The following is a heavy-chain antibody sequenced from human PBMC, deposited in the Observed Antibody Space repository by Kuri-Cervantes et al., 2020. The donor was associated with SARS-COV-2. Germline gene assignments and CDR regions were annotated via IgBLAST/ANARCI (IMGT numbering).Heavy chain of an antibody. J-gene: IGHJ2*01. Sequence: GESLKISCAASGFTFSSYALIWVRQAPGKGLEWVSAISGSDASTYYADSVKGRFSISRDTSNNTLFLQMNSLRAEDTAVYYCARIYDGDYENWYFDLWGRGTLVTVSS. CDR2: ISGSDAST. D-gene: IGHD4-17*01. V-gene: IGHV3-23*01. CDR1: GFTFSSYA. CDR3: ARIYDGDYENWYFDL.